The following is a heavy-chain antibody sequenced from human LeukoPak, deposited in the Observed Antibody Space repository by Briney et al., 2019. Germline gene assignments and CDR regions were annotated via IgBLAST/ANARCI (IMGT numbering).Heavy chain of an antibody. CDR3: ARGPRGFDP. Sequence: GSLRLSCEASGFTVSSNDMSWVREAPGKGLEWVSVIYSGGGIDYADSVKGRFTISRDNSNNTLHLQMNSLRVEDTAVYYCARGPRGFDPWGQGTLVTVSS. V-gene: IGHV3-53*01. J-gene: IGHJ5*02. CDR2: IYSGGGI. CDR1: GFTVSSND.